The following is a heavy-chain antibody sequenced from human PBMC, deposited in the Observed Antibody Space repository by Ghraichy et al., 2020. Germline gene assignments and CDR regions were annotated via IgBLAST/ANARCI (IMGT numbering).Heavy chain of an antibody. V-gene: IGHV3-23*01. Sequence: GESLNISCAASGFTFSSYAMSWVRQAPGKGLEWVSAISDTGDSTYYADSVKGRFTISRDNSRNTVHLQMNSLRAEDTAIYYCAKAGEKYCTGGNCYSPHYWGQGTLVTVSS. CDR3: AKAGEKYCTGGNCYSPHY. J-gene: IGHJ4*02. D-gene: IGHD2-15*01. CDR2: ISDTGDST. CDR1: GFTFSSYA.